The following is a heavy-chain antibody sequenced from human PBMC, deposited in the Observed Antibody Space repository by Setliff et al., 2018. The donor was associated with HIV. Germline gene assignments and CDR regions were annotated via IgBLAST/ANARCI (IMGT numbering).Heavy chain of an antibody. CDR1: GYTFTGYY. CDR3: GRVPYRSAWFSGGHNPFDV. J-gene: IGHJ3*01. CDR2: INPNSGGT. Sequence: WASVKVSCKASGYTFTGYYMHWVRQAPGQGLEWMGWINPNSGGTNYAQKFQGRVTMTRDTSISTAYMELSRLRSDDTAVYYCGRVPYRSAWFSGGHNPFDVWGQGTMVTVSS. V-gene: IGHV1-2*02. D-gene: IGHD6-19*01.